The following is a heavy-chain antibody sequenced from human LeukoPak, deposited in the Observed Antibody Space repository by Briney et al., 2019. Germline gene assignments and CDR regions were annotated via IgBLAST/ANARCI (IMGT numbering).Heavy chain of an antibody. V-gene: IGHV4-34*01. CDR3: ARWAYYYYGMDV. CDR1: GGSFSGYY. J-gene: IGHJ6*02. CDR2: INHNGST. Sequence: SETLSLTCAVYGGSFSGYYWSWIRQPPGKGLEWIGEINHNGSTNYNPSLKSRVTISVDTSKNQFSLKLSSVTAADTAVYYCARWAYYYYGMDVWGQGTTVTVSS.